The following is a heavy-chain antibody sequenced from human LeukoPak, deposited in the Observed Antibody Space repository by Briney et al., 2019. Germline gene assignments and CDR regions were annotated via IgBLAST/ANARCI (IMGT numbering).Heavy chain of an antibody. CDR2: IYYSGST. Sequence: SETLSLTCTVSGGSISSSSYYWGWIRQPPGKGLEWIGSIYYSGSTYYNPSLKSRVTISVDTSKNQFSLKLSSVTAADTAVYYCARGYSGSYYGFIGVDYWGQGTLVTVSS. D-gene: IGHD1-26*01. V-gene: IGHV4-39*01. CDR1: GGSISSSSYY. CDR3: ARGYSGSYYGFIGVDY. J-gene: IGHJ4*02.